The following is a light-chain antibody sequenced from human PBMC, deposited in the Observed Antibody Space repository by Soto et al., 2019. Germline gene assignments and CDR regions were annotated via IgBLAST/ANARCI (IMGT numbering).Light chain of an antibody. Sequence: DVQMTQSPSSLSASVGDRVTITCQASQDISNYLNWYQQKPGKAPKLLIYDESNLETGVPSRFNGSGSGTDFTFTISSLQPEDIATYYCQQYDNLLFTFGPGTKVDIK. CDR2: DES. CDR1: QDISNY. CDR3: QQYDNLLFT. J-gene: IGKJ3*01. V-gene: IGKV1-33*01.